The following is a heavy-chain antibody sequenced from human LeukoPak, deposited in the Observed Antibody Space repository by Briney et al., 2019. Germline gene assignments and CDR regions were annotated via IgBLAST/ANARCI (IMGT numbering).Heavy chain of an antibody. Sequence: GASVKVSFKVSGYTLTELSMHWVRQAPGQGLEWMGWISAYNGKTNYAQNFQGRVTMTTDTSTTTAYMEVTSLRSDDTAVYYCARDRGYSYGTDAFHIWGQGTLVTVSS. V-gene: IGHV1-18*01. CDR3: ARDRGYSYGTDAFHI. CDR1: GYTLTELS. J-gene: IGHJ3*02. CDR2: ISAYNGKT. D-gene: IGHD5-18*01.